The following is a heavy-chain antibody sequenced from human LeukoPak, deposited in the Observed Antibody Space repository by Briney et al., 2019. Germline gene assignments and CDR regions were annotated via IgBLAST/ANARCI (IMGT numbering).Heavy chain of an antibody. V-gene: IGHV1-18*01. Sequence: SVKVSCKASGYTFTSYGISWVRQAPGQGLEWMGWISAYNGNTNYAQKLQGRVTMTTDTSTSTAYMELRSLRSDDTAVYYCARTKGYCTNGVCYDYWGQGNLVTVSS. D-gene: IGHD2-8*01. J-gene: IGHJ4*02. CDR1: GYTFTSYG. CDR2: ISAYNGNT. CDR3: ARTKGYCTNGVCYDY.